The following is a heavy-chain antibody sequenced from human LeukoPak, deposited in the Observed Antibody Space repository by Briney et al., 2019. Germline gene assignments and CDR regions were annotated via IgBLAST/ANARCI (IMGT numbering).Heavy chain of an antibody. V-gene: IGHV3-23*01. Sequence: GGSLRLSCAASGFTFSDAWMNWVRQAPGKGLEWVSGISVSGTSTYYADAVKGRFTISRDNSKNTLYLQMNSLRAEDTAVYYCARRTNSWPNFDYWGQGTLVTVSS. D-gene: IGHD6-13*01. CDR3: ARRTNSWPNFDY. J-gene: IGHJ4*02. CDR1: GFTFSDAW. CDR2: ISVSGTST.